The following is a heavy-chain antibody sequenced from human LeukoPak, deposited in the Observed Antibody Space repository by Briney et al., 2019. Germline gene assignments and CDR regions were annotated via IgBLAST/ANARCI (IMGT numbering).Heavy chain of an antibody. J-gene: IGHJ6*02. CDR2: INHSGST. CDR1: GGSFSGYY. CDR3: ARLYLQYYDVWSGHGRSPRTNYYYGMDV. D-gene: IGHD3-3*01. Sequence: SETLSLTCAVYGGSFSGYYWSWIRQPPGKGLEWIGEINHSGSTNYNPSLKSRVTISVDTSKNQFSLKLSSVTAADTAVYYCARLYLQYYDVWSGHGRSPRTNYYYGMDVWGQGTTVTVSS. V-gene: IGHV4-34*01.